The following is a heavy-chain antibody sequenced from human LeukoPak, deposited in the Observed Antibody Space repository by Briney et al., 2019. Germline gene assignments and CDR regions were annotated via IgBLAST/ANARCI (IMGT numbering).Heavy chain of an antibody. Sequence: VASVKVSCKASGGTFSSYAISWVRQAPGQGLEWMGGIIPIFGTANYAQKFQGRVTITADESTSTAYMELSSLRSEDTAVYYCARSYDSSGYYSALFDYWGQGTLVTVSS. CDR1: GGTFSSYA. D-gene: IGHD3-22*01. CDR2: IIPIFGTA. V-gene: IGHV1-69*13. J-gene: IGHJ4*02. CDR3: ARSYDSSGYYSALFDY.